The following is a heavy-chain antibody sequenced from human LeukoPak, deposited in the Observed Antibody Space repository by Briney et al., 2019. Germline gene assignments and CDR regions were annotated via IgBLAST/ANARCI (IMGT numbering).Heavy chain of an antibody. CDR3: AKSLYYYYYMDV. Sequence: PGGSLRLFCAASGFSFNTYNMNWVRQAPGKGLEWLSYISSDSRTIYYADSVKGRFTISRDNSKNTLYLQMNSLRAEDTAVYNCAKSLYYYYYMDVWGKGTTVTVSS. CDR2: ISSDSRTI. J-gene: IGHJ6*03. CDR1: GFSFNTYN. V-gene: IGHV3-48*01.